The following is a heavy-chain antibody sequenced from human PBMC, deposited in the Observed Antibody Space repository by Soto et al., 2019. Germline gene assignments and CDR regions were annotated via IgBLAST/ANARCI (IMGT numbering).Heavy chain of an antibody. J-gene: IGHJ6*02. CDR1: GGTFSSYA. D-gene: IGHD3-10*01. V-gene: IGHV1-69*13. CDR3: ARSGDRYYYYYGMEV. Sequence: SVKVSCKASGGTFSSYAISLVRQAPGQGLEWMGGIIPIFGTANYAQKFQGRVTITADESTSTAYMELSSLRSEDTAVYYCARSGDRYYYYYGMEVWGQGTTVTVSS. CDR2: IIPIFGTA.